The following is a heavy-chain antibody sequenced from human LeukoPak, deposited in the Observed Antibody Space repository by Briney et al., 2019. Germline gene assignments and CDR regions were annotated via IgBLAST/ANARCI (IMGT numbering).Heavy chain of an antibody. J-gene: IGHJ3*02. Sequence: GGSLRLSCAASGFTFSTYGMHWVRQAPGKGLEWVAFIRYEGSNKYYADSVKGRFTISRDNSKNTLYLQMNSLRAEDTAVYYCAKDASQGLWFGETYDAFDIWGQGTMVTVSS. CDR3: AKDASQGLWFGETYDAFDI. CDR1: GFTFSTYG. CDR2: IRYEGSNK. D-gene: IGHD3-10*01. V-gene: IGHV3-30*02.